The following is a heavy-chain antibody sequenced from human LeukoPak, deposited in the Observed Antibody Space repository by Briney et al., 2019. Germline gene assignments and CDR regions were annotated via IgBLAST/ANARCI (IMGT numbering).Heavy chain of an antibody. Sequence: ASVKVSCTASGYTFTSYAMNWVRQAPGQGLEWMGWINTNTGNPTYAQGFTGRFVFSLDTSVSTAYLQISSLKAEDTAVYYCARDSSHPTYYYDSSGYYYRPFDIWGQGTMVTVSS. V-gene: IGHV7-4-1*02. CDR1: GYTFTSYA. CDR2: INTNTGNP. CDR3: ARDSSHPTYYYDSSGYYYRPFDI. J-gene: IGHJ3*02. D-gene: IGHD3-22*01.